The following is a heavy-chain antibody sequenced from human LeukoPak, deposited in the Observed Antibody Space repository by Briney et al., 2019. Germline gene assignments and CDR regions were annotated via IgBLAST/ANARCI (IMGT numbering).Heavy chain of an antibody. J-gene: IGHJ4*02. CDR3: ARGSGSYHTAYMN. CDR2: TYPGDSDT. D-gene: IGHD1-26*01. V-gene: IGHV5-51*01. Sequence: GESLKISCKGSGYSFTSFWIGWVRQMPGKGLEWMGITYPGDSDTRYSPSFQGQVTISADKSISTAYLQWSSLEASDTAMYYCARGSGSYHTAYMNWGQGTLVTVST. CDR1: GYSFTSFW.